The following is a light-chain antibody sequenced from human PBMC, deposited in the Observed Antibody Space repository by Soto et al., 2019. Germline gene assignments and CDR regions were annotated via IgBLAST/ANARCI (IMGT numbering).Light chain of an antibody. CDR2: DVG. CDR1: SSDIGGYNF. CDR3: NSYRTVSTYV. V-gene: IGLV2-14*01. J-gene: IGLJ1*01. Sequence: QSALTQPASVSGSPGQSIPIACTGTSSDIGGYNFVSWYQQHPGKAPKLLIYDVGNRPSGVSNRFSGSKSGNTASLTISGLQAEDEAHYYCNSYRTVSTYVFGTGTKLTFL.